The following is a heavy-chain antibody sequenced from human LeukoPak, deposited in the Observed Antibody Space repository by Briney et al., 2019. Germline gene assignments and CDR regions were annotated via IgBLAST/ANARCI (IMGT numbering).Heavy chain of an antibody. V-gene: IGHV3-66*01. CDR1: GFTVSSSY. J-gene: IGHJ4*02. CDR2: MYSGGNT. Sequence: GGSLRLSCAASGFTVSSSYISWVRQAPAKGLEWVSVMYSGGNTYYADSVKGRFTISRDKSENTLYLQMNSLRAEDTAVYHCARVQAVFQNFDYWGQGTLVTVSS. CDR3: ARVQAVFQNFDY.